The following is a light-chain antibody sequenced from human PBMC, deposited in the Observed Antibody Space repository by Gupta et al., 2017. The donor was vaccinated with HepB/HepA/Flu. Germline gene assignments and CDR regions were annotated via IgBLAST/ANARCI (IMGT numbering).Light chain of an antibody. Sequence: SYELTQPPSVSVSPGQTASLTCSGDKLGDKYASWYQQKPGQSPVLVIYQDRKRPSGIPERFSGSNSGNTATLTISGTQAMDEADYYCQAWDSSTVVFGGGTNLTVL. V-gene: IGLV3-1*01. CDR1: KLGDKY. J-gene: IGLJ2*01. CDR3: QAWDSSTVV. CDR2: QDR.